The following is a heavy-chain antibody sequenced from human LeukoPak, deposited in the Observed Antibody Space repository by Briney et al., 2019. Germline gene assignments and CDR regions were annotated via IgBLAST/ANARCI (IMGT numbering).Heavy chain of an antibody. D-gene: IGHD3-10*01. CDR2: IYYSGST. V-gene: IGHV4-61*01. J-gene: IGHJ6*02. CDR3: ARGVHYPVYGLDV. CDR1: GGSVSSGSYH. Sequence: SETLSLTCTVSGGSVSSGSYHWSWIRQPPGKGLEWIGYIYYSGSTNYNPSLKSRVTISVDTSKNQFSLKLNSVTAADTAVYYCARGVHYPVYGLDVWGQGTTVTVSS.